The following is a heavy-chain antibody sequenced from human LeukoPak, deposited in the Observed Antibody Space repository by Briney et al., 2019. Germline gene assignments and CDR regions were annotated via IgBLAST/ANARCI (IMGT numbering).Heavy chain of an antibody. J-gene: IGHJ4*02. CDR3: ARFLAAAGSELLYYFDY. D-gene: IGHD6-13*01. V-gene: IGHV1-3*01. Sequence: ASVKVSCKASGYTFTSYAMHWVRQAPGQRLEWMGWINVGNGNTKYSQNFQGRVTITRDTSATTAYMELSSLRSEDTAVYYCARFLAAAGSELLYYFDYWGRGTLVTVSS. CDR1: GYTFTSYA. CDR2: INVGNGNT.